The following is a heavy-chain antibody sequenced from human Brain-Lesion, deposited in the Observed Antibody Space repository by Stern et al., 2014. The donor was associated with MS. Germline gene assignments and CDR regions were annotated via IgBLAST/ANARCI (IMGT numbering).Heavy chain of an antibody. CDR3: ARDITGSSAYFDY. J-gene: IGHJ4*02. Sequence: EVQLVESGGDLVQPGRSLRLSCAAFGFTFDDYGMHWVRQAPGKGLEWVAGISWNSGTIGYADSVKGRFTTSRDNAYSSLYLQMNSLRPEDTALYYCARDITGSSAYFDYWGQGTLVTVSS. CDR2: ISWNSGTI. CDR1: GFTFDDYG. D-gene: IGHD1-14*01. V-gene: IGHV3-9*01.